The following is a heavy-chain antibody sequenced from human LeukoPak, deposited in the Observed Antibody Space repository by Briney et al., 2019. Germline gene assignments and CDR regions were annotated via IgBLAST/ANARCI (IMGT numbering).Heavy chain of an antibody. D-gene: IGHD3-22*01. J-gene: IGHJ3*02. Sequence: ASVKVSCKASGYTFTSYSMHWVRQAPGQGLEWMGGIIPIFGTANYAQKFQGRVTITADESTSTAYMELSSLRSGDTAMYYCAFPDGDYYDRRGAFRIWGQGTLVTVSS. V-gene: IGHV1-69*13. CDR2: IIPIFGTA. CDR3: AFPDGDYYDRRGAFRI. CDR1: GYTFTSYS.